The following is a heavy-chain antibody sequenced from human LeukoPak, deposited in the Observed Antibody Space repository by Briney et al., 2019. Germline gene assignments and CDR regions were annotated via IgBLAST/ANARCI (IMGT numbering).Heavy chain of an antibody. CDR1: GYTFTSYY. CDR3: ARVRGDTIFGVVYQYYFDY. J-gene: IGHJ4*02. CDR2: INPSGGST. V-gene: IGHV1-46*01. D-gene: IGHD3-3*01. Sequence: GASVKVSCKASGYTFTSYYMHWVRQAPGQGLEWMGIINPSGGSTSYAQKFQGRVTMTRDTSTSTVYMELSRLRSDDTAVYYCARVRGDTIFGVVYQYYFDYWGQGTLVTVSS.